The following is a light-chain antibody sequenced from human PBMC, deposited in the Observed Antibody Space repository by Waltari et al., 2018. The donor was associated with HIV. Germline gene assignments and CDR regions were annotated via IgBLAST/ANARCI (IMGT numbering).Light chain of an antibody. CDR1: SSDVGSYNL. J-gene: IGLJ3*02. CDR2: EVS. Sequence: QSALTQPASVSGSPGQSITLSCTGTSSDVGSYNLVSWYQQHPGKAPKLISYEVSKRPSVISNRFSGSKSGNTASLTNSVLQAEDEADYYCCSYAGSSTGVFGGGTKLTVL. V-gene: IGLV2-23*02. CDR3: CSYAGSSTGV.